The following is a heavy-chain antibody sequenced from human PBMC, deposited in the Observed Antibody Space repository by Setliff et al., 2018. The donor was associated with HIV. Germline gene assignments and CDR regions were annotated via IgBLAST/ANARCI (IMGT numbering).Heavy chain of an antibody. CDR3: TRTNPLAAPPFDF. J-gene: IGHJ4*02. D-gene: IGHD6-13*01. Sequence: PSETLSLTCAVYGGSFSDYSWSWIHQPPGKGLEWIGEISYSGSTNYNPSLKSRVTISVDTSKNQFSLKLSSVTAADTAVYYCTRTNPLAAPPFDFWGQGTLVTVSS. CDR2: ISYSGST. CDR1: GGSFSDYS. V-gene: IGHV4-34*01.